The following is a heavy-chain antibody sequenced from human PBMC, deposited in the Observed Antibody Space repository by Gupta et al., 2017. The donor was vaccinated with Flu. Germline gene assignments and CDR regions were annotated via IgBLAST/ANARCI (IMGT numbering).Heavy chain of an antibody. CDR1: GFTVSSNY. Sequence: DVQLVESGGGLVQPGGSLRLSCAASGFTVSSNYMSWVRQAPGKGLEWVSVIYSGGSTYYADSVKGRFTISRHNSKKKLSLQMNSLRAEDTAVDYCARHSGWYYCVYWGQGTLLTVSS. CDR2: IYSGGST. J-gene: IGHJ4*02. V-gene: IGHV3-53*04. CDR3: ARHSGWYYCVY. D-gene: IGHD6-19*01.